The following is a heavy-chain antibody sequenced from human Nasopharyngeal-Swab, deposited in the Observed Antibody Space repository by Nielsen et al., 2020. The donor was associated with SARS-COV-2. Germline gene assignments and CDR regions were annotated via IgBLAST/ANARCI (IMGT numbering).Heavy chain of an antibody. J-gene: IGHJ4*02. D-gene: IGHD7-27*01. Sequence: ASVKVSCKASGYTFTGYYMHWVRQAPGQGLEWMGWINPNSGGTNYAQKLQGRVTMTTDTSTSTAYMELRSLRSDDTAVYYCARFGWGSTQHFDYWGQGTLVTVSS. V-gene: IGHV1-2*02. CDR1: GYTFTGYY. CDR3: ARFGWGSTQHFDY. CDR2: INPNSGGT.